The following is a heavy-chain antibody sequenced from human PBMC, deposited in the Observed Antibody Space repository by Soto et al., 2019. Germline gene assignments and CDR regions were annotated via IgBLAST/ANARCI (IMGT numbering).Heavy chain of an antibody. J-gene: IGHJ6*02. D-gene: IGHD4-4*01. CDR1: GGTFSGYY. CDR3: AILHDDSSLYYYYYGMDV. CDR2: INHSGST. Sequence: PSETLSLTCAVCGGTFSGYYWSWIRQPPGEGLEWIGEINHSGSTNYNPSLKSRVTISVDTSKNQFSLKLSSVTAADTAVYYCAILHDDSSLYYYYYGMDVWGQGTTVTVSS. V-gene: IGHV4-34*08.